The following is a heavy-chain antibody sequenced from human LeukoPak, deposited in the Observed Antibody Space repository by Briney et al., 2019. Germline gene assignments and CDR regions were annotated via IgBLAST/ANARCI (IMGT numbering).Heavy chain of an antibody. V-gene: IGHV3-23*01. J-gene: IGHJ5*01. CDR1: GFTFSNYA. CDR3: AKEGDHHGDFQWGWFDT. CDR2: ISATSRYI. D-gene: IGHD4-17*01. Sequence: GGSLRLSCATSGFTFSNYAMTWVRQAPGKGLEWVSTISATSRYIKCAESVKGRFTISRDNSENILYLQMDSLTAEDTAFYYCAKEGDHHGDFQWGWFDTWGHGTLVTVSS.